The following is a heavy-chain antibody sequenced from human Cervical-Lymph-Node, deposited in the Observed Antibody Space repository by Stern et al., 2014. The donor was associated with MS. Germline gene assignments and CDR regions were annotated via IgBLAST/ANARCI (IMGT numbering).Heavy chain of an antibody. CDR3: AKKSGSGWYYVS. Sequence: EVQLGESGGGLVQPGGSLRLSCAASGFTFSTYDMSWVRRAPGKGPQFVSAISTTGGTTYYADSVKGRFTISRDNSKNTLYLQMNSLRAEDTAVYYCAKKSGSGWYYVSWGQGSLVTVSS. CDR2: ISTTGGTT. CDR1: GFTFSTYD. V-gene: IGHV3-23*04. D-gene: IGHD6-19*01. J-gene: IGHJ5*02.